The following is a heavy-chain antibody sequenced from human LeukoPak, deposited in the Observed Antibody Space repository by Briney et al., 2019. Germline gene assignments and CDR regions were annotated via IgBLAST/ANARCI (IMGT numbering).Heavy chain of an antibody. CDR2: INPSNGNT. CDR1: GYTFTAYY. V-gene: IGHV1-2*02. CDR3: PRGSANFYLAFDI. D-gene: IGHD1-7*01. Sequence: GASVKVSLKCSGYTFTAYYMHSVRQPPAQGVQGMGCINPSNGNTNFSQQFQGSVTMTRHTSISTAYMELSRLRSAETPIYDCPRGSANFYLAFDIGGGGTMVTVSS. J-gene: IGHJ3*02.